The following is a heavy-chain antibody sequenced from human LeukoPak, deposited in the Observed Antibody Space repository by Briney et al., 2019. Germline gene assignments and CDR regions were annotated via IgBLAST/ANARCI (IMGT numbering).Heavy chain of an antibody. D-gene: IGHD3-16*01. CDR3: ARDSAGEYSSPDY. Sequence: ASVRVSCKASGYTFTGNYMHWVRQAPGQGLEWMGWINPNSGGTNYVQKFQGRVTMTRDTSISTAYMELIRLTPDDTAVYYCARDSAGEYSSPDYWGQGTLVTVSS. CDR2: INPNSGGT. CDR1: GYTFTGNY. V-gene: IGHV1-2*02. J-gene: IGHJ4*02.